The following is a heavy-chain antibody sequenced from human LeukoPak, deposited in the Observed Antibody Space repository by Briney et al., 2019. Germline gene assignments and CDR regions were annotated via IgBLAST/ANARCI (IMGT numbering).Heavy chain of an antibody. CDR2: MNPNSGNT. Sequence: ASLKVSCKASGYTFTSYDINWVRQATGQGLEWMGWMNPNSGNTGYAQKFQGRVTMTRPTSISPAKMELSSLRSEGTAVYYCARMNAGRSYYCYVMVVWGQGTTVTVSS. CDR3: ARMNAGRSYYCYVMVV. D-gene: IGHD3-10*01. CDR1: GYTFTSYD. V-gene: IGHV1-8*01. J-gene: IGHJ6*02.